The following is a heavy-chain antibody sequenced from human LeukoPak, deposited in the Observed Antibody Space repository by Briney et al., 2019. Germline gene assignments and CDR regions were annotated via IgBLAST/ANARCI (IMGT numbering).Heavy chain of an antibody. CDR2: ISPSGGST. CDR3: ARDSNLWISCPSGYYSCYYYMDV. D-gene: IGHD3-22*01. CDR1: GYTFTSNY. V-gene: IGHV1-46*01. J-gene: IGHJ6*03. Sequence: ASVKVSCKAFGYTFTSNYMHWVRQAPGQGPEWMGVISPSGGSTTYAQKFQGRVTLTRDMSTSTAYMELSSLRSEDTAVYYCARDSNLWISCPSGYYSCYYYMDVWGKGTTVTVSS.